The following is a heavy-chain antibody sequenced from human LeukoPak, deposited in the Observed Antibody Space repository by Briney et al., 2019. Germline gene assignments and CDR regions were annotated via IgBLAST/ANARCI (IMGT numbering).Heavy chain of an antibody. V-gene: IGHV1-46*01. J-gene: IGHJ4*02. Sequence: ASVKVSCKASGYTFINYYMHWVGQAPGQGLEWMGLINPSGCSTSYAQKFQGRVTITRNTSISTAYMELSSLRSEDTAVYYCARGTGYGSGSYRHYFDYWGQGTLVTVPS. CDR1: GYTFINYY. CDR3: ARGTGYGSGSYRHYFDY. D-gene: IGHD3-10*01. CDR2: INPSGCST.